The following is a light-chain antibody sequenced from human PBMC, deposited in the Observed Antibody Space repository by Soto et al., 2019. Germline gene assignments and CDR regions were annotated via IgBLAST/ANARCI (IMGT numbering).Light chain of an antibody. CDR2: DAS. CDR3: QQRSNWPLT. V-gene: IGKV3-11*01. CDR1: HIVSSY. J-gene: IGKJ4*01. Sequence: EIVLTQSPATLSLSPGERATLSCRASHIVSSYLAWYQQKPGQAPRLLIYDASNRATGIPARFSGSGSGTEFTLTISSLEPVDFAVYYCQQRSNWPLTFGGGTKVEIK.